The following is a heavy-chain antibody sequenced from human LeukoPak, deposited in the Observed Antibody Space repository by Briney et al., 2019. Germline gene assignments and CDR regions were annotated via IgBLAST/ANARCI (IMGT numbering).Heavy chain of an antibody. V-gene: IGHV3-23*01. CDR3: TKDPNGDYVGAFDP. D-gene: IGHD4-17*01. CDR2: ITGTHYTT. J-gene: IGHJ5*02. Sequence: GGSLRLSCAASGFTFSTFAMTWVRRAPGKGLEWVSSITGTHYTTYYTDSVKGRFTISRDNSKNTLYLQMNSLRADDTAIYYCTKDPNGDYVGAFDPWGQGTLVTVSS. CDR1: GFTFSTFA.